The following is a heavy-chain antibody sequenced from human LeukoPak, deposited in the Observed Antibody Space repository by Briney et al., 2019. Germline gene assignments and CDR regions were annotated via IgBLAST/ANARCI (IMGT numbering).Heavy chain of an antibody. Sequence: SETLSLTCTVSGGSISSYYWSWIRQPPGKGLEWIGSIDHSGSTYYNPSLKSRVTVSVDTSKKQFSLKLSSVTAADTAVYYCAREMADWGQGTLVTVSS. CDR3: AREMAD. CDR1: GGSISSYY. D-gene: IGHD5-24*01. V-gene: IGHV4-38-2*02. J-gene: IGHJ4*02. CDR2: IDHSGST.